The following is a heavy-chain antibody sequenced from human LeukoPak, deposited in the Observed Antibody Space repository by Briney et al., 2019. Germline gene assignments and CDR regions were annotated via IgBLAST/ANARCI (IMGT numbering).Heavy chain of an antibody. CDR3: ARGGLSED. V-gene: IGHV4-59*01. Sequence: ASDTLSLTCTISGGSISSYYWSWIRQPPGKGLEWIGYIYYSGSTNYNPSLKSRVTISVDTSKNQFSLKLSSVTAADTAVYYCARGGLSEDWGQGTLVTVSS. CDR1: GGSISSYY. J-gene: IGHJ4*02. CDR2: IYYSGST. D-gene: IGHD2/OR15-2a*01.